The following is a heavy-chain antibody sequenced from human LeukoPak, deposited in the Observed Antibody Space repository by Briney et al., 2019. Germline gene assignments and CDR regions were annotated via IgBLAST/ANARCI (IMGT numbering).Heavy chain of an antibody. D-gene: IGHD2-15*01. J-gene: IGHJ4*02. Sequence: GSLRLSCAASGFTFSSSAMSWVRQAPGKGLEWVSAFSNNGGYTYYADSVQGRFTISRDNSKSALCLQMSSLRAEDTAVYYCAKQLGYCSDGSCYFPYWGQGTLVTVSS. CDR3: AKQLGYCSDGSCYFPY. CDR1: GFTFSSSA. V-gene: IGHV3-23*01. CDR2: FSNNGGYT.